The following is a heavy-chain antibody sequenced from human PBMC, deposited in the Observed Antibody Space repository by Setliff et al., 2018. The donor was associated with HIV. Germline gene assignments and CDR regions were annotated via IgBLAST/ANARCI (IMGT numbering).Heavy chain of an antibody. CDR1: GFTFSSYA. Sequence: GGSLRLSCAASGFTFSSYAMGWVRQAPGKGLEWVSTISGRGDSTYYADSVKGRFTISRDNSKNTLYLQMNSLRAEDTAVYYCAKDRVYTSVYFDALDIWGQGTMVTVSS. V-gene: IGHV3-23*01. J-gene: IGHJ3*02. CDR2: ISGRGDST. CDR3: AKDRVYTSVYFDALDI. D-gene: IGHD6-19*01.